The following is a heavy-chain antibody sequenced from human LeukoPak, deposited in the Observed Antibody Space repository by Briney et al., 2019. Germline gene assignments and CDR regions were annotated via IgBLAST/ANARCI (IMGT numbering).Heavy chain of an antibody. Sequence: PSETLSLTCTVSTGSISNSSYYWGWFRQPPVKGLEWIGSIYYSGDTYSTPSLKSRVAISLDTSNNQFSLSLSSVTAADTAVYYCAREVNYGDYGDNAFDIWGQGTMVTVSS. D-gene: IGHD4-17*01. V-gene: IGHV4-39*07. CDR3: AREVNYGDYGDNAFDI. J-gene: IGHJ3*02. CDR2: IYYSGDT. CDR1: TGSISNSSYY.